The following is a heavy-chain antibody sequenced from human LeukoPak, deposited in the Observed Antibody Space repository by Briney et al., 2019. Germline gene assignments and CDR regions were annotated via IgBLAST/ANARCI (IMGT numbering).Heavy chain of an antibody. V-gene: IGHV3-23*01. CDR1: GFTFSSYA. CDR3: AKDRVEIEERSGYCSGGSCYWVFD. J-gene: IGHJ4*02. CDR2: ISGSGGST. Sequence: QPGGSLRLSCAASGFTFSSYAMSWVRQAPGKGLEWVSAISGSGGSTYYADSVKGRFTISRDNSKNTLYLQMNSLRAEDTAVYYCAKDRVEIEERSGYCSGGSCYWVFDWGQGTLVTVSS. D-gene: IGHD2-15*01.